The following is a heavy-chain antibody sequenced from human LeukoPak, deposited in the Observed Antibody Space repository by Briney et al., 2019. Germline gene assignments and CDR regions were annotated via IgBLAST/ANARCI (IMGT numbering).Heavy chain of an antibody. V-gene: IGHV4-39*07. J-gene: IGHJ5*02. Sequence: SETLSLTCTVSGGSISSSSYYWGWLRQPPGKGLEWIVSIYYSGSTYYDPSLKSRVTISVDTSKNQFSLKLSSVTAADTAVYYCARGGWFGTNPNWFDPWGQGTLVTVSS. CDR1: GGSISSSSYY. CDR2: IYYSGST. D-gene: IGHD3-10*01. CDR3: ARGGWFGTNPNWFDP.